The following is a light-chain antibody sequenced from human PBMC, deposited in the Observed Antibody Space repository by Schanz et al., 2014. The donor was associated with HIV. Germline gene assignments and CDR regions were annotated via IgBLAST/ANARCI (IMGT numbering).Light chain of an antibody. CDR2: GVD. Sequence: QSALTQPASVSGSPGQSISISCTGTSSDIGPYNCVSWYQQRPGKAPKLVISGVDYRPSGVSSRFSGSKSGNTASLTISGLQAEDEADYYCCSYAGSRIRVFGGGTKLTVL. V-gene: IGLV2-14*03. CDR3: CSYAGSRIRV. CDR1: SSDIGPYNC. J-gene: IGLJ3*02.